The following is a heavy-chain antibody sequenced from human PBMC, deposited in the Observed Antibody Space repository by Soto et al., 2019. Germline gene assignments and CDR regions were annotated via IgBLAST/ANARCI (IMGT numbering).Heavy chain of an antibody. D-gene: IGHD3-10*01. J-gene: IGHJ6*02. CDR3: ARDELPYGSGAYYYYGMDV. Sequence: GGSLRLSCAASGFTFSSYSMNWVRQAPGKGLEWVSSISSSSSYIYYADSVKGRFTISRDNAKDSLYLQMNSLRAEDTAVYYCARDELPYGSGAYYYYGMDVWGQGTTVTVSS. V-gene: IGHV3-21*01. CDR1: GFTFSSYS. CDR2: ISSSSSYI.